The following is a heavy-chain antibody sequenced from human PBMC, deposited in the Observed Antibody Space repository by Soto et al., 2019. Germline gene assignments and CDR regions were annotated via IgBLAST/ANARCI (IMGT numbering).Heavy chain of an antibody. D-gene: IGHD3-3*01. CDR1: GGSFSDNY. J-gene: IGHJ5*02. Sequence: QVQLQQSGPGLVRPSETLSLTCTVSGGSFSDNYWNWLRQSPGKGLEWIGDVYSSGRTNYNPSFGSRVIMSIDTAKNQFSLKLTSVTAADTAVYYCARTRRDTIFGVVIFGWFDPWGQGARVIVSS. CDR3: ARTRRDTIFGVVIFGWFDP. CDR2: VYSSGRT. V-gene: IGHV4-59*01.